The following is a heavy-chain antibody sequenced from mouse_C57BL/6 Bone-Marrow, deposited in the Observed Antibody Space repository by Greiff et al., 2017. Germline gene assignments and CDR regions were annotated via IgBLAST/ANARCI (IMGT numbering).Heavy chain of an antibody. CDR2: INPSNGGT. D-gene: IGHD2-5*01. CDR3: ARSAYYSNYAWFAD. V-gene: IGHV1-53*01. CDR1: GYTFTSYW. J-gene: IGHJ3*01. Sequence: QVQLQQPGTELVKPGASVKLSCKASGYTFTSYWMHWVKQRPGQGLEWIGNINPSNGGTNYNEKFKSKATLTVDKSSSTAYMQLSSLTSEDSAVXYCARSAYYSNYAWFADWGQGTLVTVSA.